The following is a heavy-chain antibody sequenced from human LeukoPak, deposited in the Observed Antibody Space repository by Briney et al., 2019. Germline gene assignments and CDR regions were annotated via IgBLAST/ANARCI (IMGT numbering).Heavy chain of an antibody. CDR2: VLYDGSNK. Sequence: GGSLRFSCAASGLTFTRYPMPWVRQAPGKGLEWVAVVLYDGSNKYYADSVKGRFTLSRDNSKNTLSLQMNTLRADDTAVYYCVRDNYGGILDFWGQGTLVTVSS. CDR3: VRDNYGGILDF. J-gene: IGHJ4*02. V-gene: IGHV3-30*04. D-gene: IGHD2-21*01. CDR1: GLTFTRYP.